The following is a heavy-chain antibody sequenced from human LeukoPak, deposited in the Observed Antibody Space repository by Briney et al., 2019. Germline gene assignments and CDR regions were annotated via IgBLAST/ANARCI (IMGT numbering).Heavy chain of an antibody. CDR1: GGSISSYY. J-gene: IGHJ4*02. Sequence: PSETLSLTCTVSGGSISSYYWSWIQQPPGKGLEWIGYIYYSGSTNYNPSLKSRVTISVDTSKNQFSLKLSSVTAADTAVYYCARGKPPGYFDWSQLDYWGQGTLVTVSS. D-gene: IGHD3-9*01. CDR3: ARGKPPGYFDWSQLDY. CDR2: IYYSGST. V-gene: IGHV4-59*01.